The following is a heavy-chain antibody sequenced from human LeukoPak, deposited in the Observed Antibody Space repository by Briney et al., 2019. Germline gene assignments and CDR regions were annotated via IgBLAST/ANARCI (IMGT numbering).Heavy chain of an antibody. CDR3: ARGIFGPYYYGSGSSPFDY. CDR1: GGSISSYY. J-gene: IGHJ4*02. CDR2: IYTSGST. V-gene: IGHV4-4*07. D-gene: IGHD3-10*01. Sequence: SETLSLTCTVSGGSISSYYWSWIRQPAGKGLEWIGRIYTSGSTNYNPSLKSRVTISVDTSKNQFSLKLSSVTAADTAVYYCARGIFGPYYYGSGSSPFDYWGQGTLVTVSS.